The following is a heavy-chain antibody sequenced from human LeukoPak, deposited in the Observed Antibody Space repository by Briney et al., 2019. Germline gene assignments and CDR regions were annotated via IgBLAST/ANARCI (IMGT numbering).Heavy chain of an antibody. CDR2: IYYSGST. Sequence: PSETLSLTCTVSGGSISSYYWSRIRQPPGKGLEWIGYIYYSGSTNYNPSLKSRVTISVDTSKNQFSLKLSSVTAADTAVYYCARRDGNDAFDIWGQGTMVTVSS. D-gene: IGHD5-24*01. CDR1: GGSISSYY. CDR3: ARRDGNDAFDI. J-gene: IGHJ3*02. V-gene: IGHV4-59*01.